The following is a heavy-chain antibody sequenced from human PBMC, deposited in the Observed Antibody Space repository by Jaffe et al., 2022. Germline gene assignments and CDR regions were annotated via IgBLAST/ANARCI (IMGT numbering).Heavy chain of an antibody. Sequence: QVQLVESGGGVVQPGGSLRLSCAASGFTFSSYGMHWVRQAPGKGLEWVAFIRYDGSNKYYADSVKGRFTISRDNSKNTLYLQMNSLRAEDTAVYYCAKFPLVSVQWLSSNDAFDIWGQGTMVTVSS. V-gene: IGHV3-30*02. CDR2: IRYDGSNK. J-gene: IGHJ3*02. CDR1: GFTFSSYG. D-gene: IGHD3-22*01. CDR3: AKFPLVSVQWLSSNDAFDI.